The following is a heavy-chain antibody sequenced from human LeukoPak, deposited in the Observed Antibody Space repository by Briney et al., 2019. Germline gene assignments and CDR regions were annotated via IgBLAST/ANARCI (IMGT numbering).Heavy chain of an antibody. CDR1: GGSFSGYY. Sequence: SETLSLTCAVYGGSFSGYYWSWIRQPPGKGLEWIGEINHSGSTNYNPSLKSRVTISVDTPKNQFSLKLSSVTAADTAVYYCARVFFSRRYYGSGSYLIWFDPWGQGTLVTVSS. J-gene: IGHJ5*02. D-gene: IGHD3-10*01. CDR3: ARVFFSRRYYGSGSYLIWFDP. CDR2: INHSGST. V-gene: IGHV4-34*01.